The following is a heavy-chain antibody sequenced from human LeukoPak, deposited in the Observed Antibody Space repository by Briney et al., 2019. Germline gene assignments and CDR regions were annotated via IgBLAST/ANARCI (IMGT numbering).Heavy chain of an antibody. CDR2: VAQNGVTT. D-gene: IGHD1-1*01. CDR3: ARWNHVDH. J-gene: IGHJ4*02. CDR1: GFTFSSEV. V-gene: IGHV3-23*01. Sequence: GGSLRLSCTAPGFTFSSEVMSWVRQGPGKGLEWVAAVAQNGVTTHYADSVRGRFTISRDNSKSTLYLHLDILGVDDTAVYYCARWNHVDHWGQGTLVTVSS.